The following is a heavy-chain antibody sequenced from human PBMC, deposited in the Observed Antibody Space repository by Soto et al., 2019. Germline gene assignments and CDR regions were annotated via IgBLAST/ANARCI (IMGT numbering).Heavy chain of an antibody. CDR3: VRWAGGALDH. D-gene: IGHD3-16*01. CDR1: GYTFTGYY. CDR2: INPKSGDT. J-gene: IGHJ4*01. V-gene: IGHV1-2*02. Sequence: QVELVQSGSEVRKPGASVRVSCKASGYTFTGYYMHWVRQAPGQGLEWMGWINPKSGDTNYTQNHQGRVTMPRDTSISAAYLELSRLRSDDTAVYYCVRWAGGALDHWGHGSLVIVSS.